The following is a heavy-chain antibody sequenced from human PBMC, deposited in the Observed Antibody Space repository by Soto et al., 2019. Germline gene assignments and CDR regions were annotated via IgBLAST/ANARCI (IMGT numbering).Heavy chain of an antibody. CDR1: GGSVSSGIYY. J-gene: IGHJ4*02. D-gene: IGHD5-12*01. Sequence: SETLSLTCTVSGGSVSSGIYYWSWIRQPPGKGLEWIGYIYYSGSTNYNPSLKSRVTISVDTSKNQFSLKLSSVTAADTAVYYCARDRGDGYIPWGQGTLVTVS. V-gene: IGHV4-61*01. CDR2: IYYSGST. CDR3: ARDRGDGYIP.